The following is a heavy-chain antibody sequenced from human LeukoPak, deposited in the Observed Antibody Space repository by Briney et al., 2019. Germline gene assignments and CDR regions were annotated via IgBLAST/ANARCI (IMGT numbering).Heavy chain of an antibody. J-gene: IGHJ4*02. CDR2: IYTSGST. CDR1: GGSISSFY. D-gene: IGHD2-2*01. V-gene: IGHV4-4*07. CDR3: ARQYCSSTSCSYYFDY. Sequence: SETLSLTCTLSGGSISSFYWSWIRQPAGKGLEWIGRIYTSGSTNYNPSPRSRVTMSVDTSKNQFSLKLSSVTAADTAVYYCARQYCSSTSCSYYFDYWGQGTLVTVSS.